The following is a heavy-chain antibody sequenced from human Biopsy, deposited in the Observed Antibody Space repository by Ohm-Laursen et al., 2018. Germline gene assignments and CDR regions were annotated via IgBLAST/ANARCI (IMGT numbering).Heavy chain of an antibody. J-gene: IGHJ4*02. CDR1: GFNLSAFA. Sequence: SLRLSCAASGFNLSAFALHWVRQASGRGLEWVGRIKKKSNNDATAYAESMKGRFRIFRDDSKSTSFLQMNSLKIEDTAVYFCTRSAGYGYDYWGQGILVTVSS. CDR3: TRSAGYGYDY. D-gene: IGHD5-12*01. V-gene: IGHV3-73*01. CDR2: IKKKSNNDAT.